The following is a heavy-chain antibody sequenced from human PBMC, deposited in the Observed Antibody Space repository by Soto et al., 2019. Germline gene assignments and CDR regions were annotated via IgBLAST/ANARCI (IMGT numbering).Heavy chain of an antibody. J-gene: IGHJ4*02. V-gene: IGHV3-23*01. CDR1: GFTFSSYA. CDR2: ISGTGGNT. D-gene: IGHD1-20*01. CDR3: VKAVYLLDFDY. Sequence: RLSCAASGFTFSSYAMTWVRQAPGKGLEWVSTISGTGGNTYYADSVKGRFTISRDNSKNTVYLQMNSLRAEDTAVYYCVKAVYLLDFDYWGQGTLVTVSS.